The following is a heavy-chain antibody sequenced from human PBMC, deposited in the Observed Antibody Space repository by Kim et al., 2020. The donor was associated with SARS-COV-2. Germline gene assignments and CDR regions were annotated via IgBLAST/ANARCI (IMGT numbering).Heavy chain of an antibody. V-gene: IGHV7-4-1*02. Sequence: ASVKVSCKASGYTFTSYAMNWVRQAPGQGLEWMGWINTNTGNPTYAQGFTGRFVFSLDTSVSTAYLQISSLKAEDTAVYYCARVRVEYQLLLYYYYGMDVWGQGTTVTVSS. J-gene: IGHJ6*02. CDR1: GYTFTSYA. CDR2: INTNTGNP. CDR3: ARVRVEYQLLLYYYYGMDV. D-gene: IGHD2-2*01.